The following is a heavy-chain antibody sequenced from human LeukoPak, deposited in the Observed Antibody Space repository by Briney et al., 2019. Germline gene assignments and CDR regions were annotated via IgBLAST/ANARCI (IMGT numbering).Heavy chain of an antibody. CDR3: ARVAVTDTIDY. V-gene: IGHV4-34*01. CDR1: GGSFSGYY. CDR2: INHSGST. Sequence: PSETLSLTCAVYGGSFSGYYWSWLRQPPGKGLEWIGEINHSGSTNYNPSLKSRVTISVDTSKNQFSLKLSSVTAADTAVYYCARVAVTDTIDYWGQGTLVTVSS. J-gene: IGHJ4*02. D-gene: IGHD4-23*01.